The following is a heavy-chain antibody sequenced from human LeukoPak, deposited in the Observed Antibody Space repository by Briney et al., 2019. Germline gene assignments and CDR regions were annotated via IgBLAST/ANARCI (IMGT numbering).Heavy chain of an antibody. Sequence: PSETLSLTCTVSGGSVSSGSYYWSWIRQPPGKGLEWIGYIYYGGSTDYNPSLKSRVTISVDTSKNQFSLKLSSVTAADTAVYYCAGGRAPGGPLRYFDWSPQTWFDPWGQGTLVTVSS. CDR3: AGGRAPGGPLRYFDWSPQTWFDP. V-gene: IGHV4-61*01. CDR1: GGSVSSGSYY. CDR2: IYYGGST. J-gene: IGHJ5*02. D-gene: IGHD3-9*01.